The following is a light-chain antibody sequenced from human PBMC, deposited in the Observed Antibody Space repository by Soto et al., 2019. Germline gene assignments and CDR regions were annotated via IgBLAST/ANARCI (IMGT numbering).Light chain of an antibody. CDR1: SSDVGSYNR. CDR2: EVS. J-gene: IGLJ3*02. V-gene: IGLV2-18*02. CDR3: SSFTSSNTWV. Sequence: QSVLTQPPSVSGSPGQSVTISCTGTSSDVGSYNRVSWYQQPPGTAPKLMIYEVSNRPSGVPDRFFGSKSGNTASLTISGLQAEDEADYYCSSFTSSNTWVFGGRTKLTVL.